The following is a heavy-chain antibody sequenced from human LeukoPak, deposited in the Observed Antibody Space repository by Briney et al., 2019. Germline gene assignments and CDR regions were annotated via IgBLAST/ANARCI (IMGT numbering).Heavy chain of an antibody. CDR3: AGIYVTDCSGDNCLPDS. V-gene: IGHV4-39*01. J-gene: IGHJ4*02. Sequence: PSETLSLTCTVSGGSISTSSYYWGWIRQPPGKGLEWIGNIYYTGSTYYNPSLKSRVTISVDTSKNQFSLRLRSVTAADTAVYYCAGIYVTDCSGDNCLPDSWGQGTLVTVSS. CDR1: GGSISTSSYY. CDR2: IYYTGST. D-gene: IGHD2-15*01.